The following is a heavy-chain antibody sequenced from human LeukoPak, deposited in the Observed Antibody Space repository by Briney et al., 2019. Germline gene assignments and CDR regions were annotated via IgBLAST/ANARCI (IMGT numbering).Heavy chain of an antibody. CDR3: ARARKTRNIYGDYVFLFDY. CDR1: GYTFTGYY. V-gene: IGHV1-2*02. D-gene: IGHD4-17*01. J-gene: IGHJ4*02. CDR2: INPNSGGT. Sequence: ASVKVSCKASGYTFTGYYMHWVRQAPGQGLEWMRWINPNSGGTNYAQKFQGRVTMTRDTSISTAYMELSRLRSDDTALYYCARARKTRNIYGDYVFLFDYWGQGTLVTVSS.